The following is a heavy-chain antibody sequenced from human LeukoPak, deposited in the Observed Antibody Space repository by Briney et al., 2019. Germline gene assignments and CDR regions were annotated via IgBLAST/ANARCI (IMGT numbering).Heavy chain of an antibody. CDR3: AHKIEAGDYFDY. D-gene: IGHD3-10*01. Sequence: GTTLVNPTQTLTPVFISTGCSMRIGGVGVGWVRQPLGKALECLALIYWDDDKRYSPSLKSRLTITKDTSKNQVVLTMTNMDPVDTATYYCAHKIEAGDYFDYWGQGTLVTVSS. J-gene: IGHJ4*02. CDR2: IYWDDDK. V-gene: IGHV2-5*02. CDR1: GCSMRIGGVG.